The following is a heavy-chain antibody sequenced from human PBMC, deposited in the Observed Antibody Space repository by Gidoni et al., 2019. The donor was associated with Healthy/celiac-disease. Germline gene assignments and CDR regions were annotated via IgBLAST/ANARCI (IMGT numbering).Heavy chain of an antibody. CDR2: IYYSGST. CDR1: GGSISSGNYY. Sequence: QVQLQESGPGLVKPSQTLSLTCTVSGGSISSGNYYWSCIRQPPGKGLEWIGYIYYSGSTYYNPSLKSRVTISVDTSKNQFFLKLSSVTAADTAVYYCARGERHYDILTGYPTYYYYYGMDVWGQGTTVTVSS. CDR3: ARGERHYDILTGYPTYYYYYGMDV. J-gene: IGHJ6*02. V-gene: IGHV4-30-4*01. D-gene: IGHD3-9*01.